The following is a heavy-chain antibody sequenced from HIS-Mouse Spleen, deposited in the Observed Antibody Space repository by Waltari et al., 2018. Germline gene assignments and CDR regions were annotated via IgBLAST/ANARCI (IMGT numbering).Heavy chain of an antibody. Sequence: QLQLQGSGPGLVKPSETLSLTCTVSGGPISSSTYYWGWIRQPPGKGLEWIGSIYYSGSTYYNPSLKSRVTISVDTSKNQFSLKLSSVTAADTAVYYCAREIPYSSSWYDWYFDLWGRGTLVTVSS. J-gene: IGHJ2*01. CDR2: IYYSGST. CDR1: GGPISSSTYY. CDR3: AREIPYSSSWYDWYFDL. D-gene: IGHD6-13*01. V-gene: IGHV4-39*07.